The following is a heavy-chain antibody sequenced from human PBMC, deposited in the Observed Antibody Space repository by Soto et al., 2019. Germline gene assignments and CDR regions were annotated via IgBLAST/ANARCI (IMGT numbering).Heavy chain of an antibody. V-gene: IGHV3-30-3*01. CDR1: GFTFSSYA. CDR3: ARSWWWLNAIDY. J-gene: IGHJ4*02. CDR2: ISYDGSNK. D-gene: IGHD2-15*01. Sequence: QVQLVESGGGVVQPGRSLRLCCAASGFTFSSYAMHWVRQAPGKGLEWVAVISYDGSNKYYADSVKGRFTISRDNSKNTLYLQMNSMRAEDTAVYYCARSWWWLNAIDYWGQGTLVTVSS.